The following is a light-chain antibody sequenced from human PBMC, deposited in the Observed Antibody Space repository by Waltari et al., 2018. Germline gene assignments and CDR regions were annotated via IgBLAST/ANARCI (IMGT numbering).Light chain of an antibody. CDR2: EVS. CDR1: SADGGGYNY. V-gene: IGLV2-8*01. J-gene: IGLJ1*01. CDR3: SSFAGGKYV. Sequence: QSALTQPPSASGSPGQSVTISCNGTSADGGGYNYVSWYQQHPGKAPKLLIYEVSKRPSGVPDRFSGSKSGNTASLTVSGLQAEDEADYYCSSFAGGKYVFGTGTRIAV.